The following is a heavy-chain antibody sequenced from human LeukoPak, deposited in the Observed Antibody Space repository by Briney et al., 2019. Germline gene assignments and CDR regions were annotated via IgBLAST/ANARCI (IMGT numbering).Heavy chain of an antibody. V-gene: IGHV4-34*01. D-gene: IGHD1-14*01. J-gene: IGHJ4*02. CDR2: INHSGST. CDR3: ARGYRPDLFDY. CDR1: GGSFSGYY. Sequence: SETLSLTCAVYGGSFSGYYWSWIRQPPGKGLEWIGEINHSGSTNYNPSLKSRVTIPVDTSKNQFSLKLSSVTAADTAVYYCARGYRPDLFDYWGQGTLVTVSS.